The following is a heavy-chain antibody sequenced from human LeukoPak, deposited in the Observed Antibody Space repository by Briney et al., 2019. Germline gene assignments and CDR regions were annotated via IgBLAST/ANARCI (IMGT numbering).Heavy chain of an antibody. J-gene: IGHJ5*02. Sequence: ASVKVSCKASEYTFTTYDINWVRQASGQGLEWMGWMNPNSGNTQYAQKFQGRVTMTRNTSISTAYMELSSLTSEDTAVYYCARVRDCSSTTWFRSRGNWFDPWGQGTLVIVSS. CDR2: MNPNSGNT. CDR3: ARVRDCSSTTWFRSRGNWFDP. V-gene: IGHV1-8*01. D-gene: IGHD2-2*01. CDR1: EYTFTTYD.